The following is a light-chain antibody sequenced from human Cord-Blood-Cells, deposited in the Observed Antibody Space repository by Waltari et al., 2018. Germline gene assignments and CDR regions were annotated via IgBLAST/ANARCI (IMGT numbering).Light chain of an antibody. Sequence: QSALTPPASVSGSPGPSISFSCTGTSSDVGGYNYLSLYQQHPGKAPKLMIYEVSNRPSGVSNRFSGSKSGNTASLTISGLQAEDEADYYCNSYTSSSTLYVFGTGTKVTVL. V-gene: IGLV2-14*01. J-gene: IGLJ1*01. CDR2: EVS. CDR1: SSDVGGYNY. CDR3: NSYTSSSTLYV.